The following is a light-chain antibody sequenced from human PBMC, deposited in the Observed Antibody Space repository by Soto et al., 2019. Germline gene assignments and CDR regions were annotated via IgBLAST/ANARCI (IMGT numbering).Light chain of an antibody. V-gene: IGKV1-39*01. CDR1: QSISSN. J-gene: IGKJ1*01. Sequence: DIQMTPSPYSLSASVGDRVTITCRASQSISSNLNWYQQKPGKAPKLLISAASGLQSGVPSRFSGSGSGTDFTLTISTLQPEDFATYYCQQSYSTPWTFGQGTKVDIK. CDR2: AAS. CDR3: QQSYSTPWT.